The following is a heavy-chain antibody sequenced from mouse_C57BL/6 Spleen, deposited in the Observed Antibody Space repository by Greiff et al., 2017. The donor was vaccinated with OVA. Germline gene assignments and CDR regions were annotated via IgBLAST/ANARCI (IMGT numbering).Heavy chain of an antibody. J-gene: IGHJ3*01. CDR2: IYPSDSET. V-gene: IGHV1-61*01. Sequence: QVQLQQSGAELVRPGSSVKLSCKASGYTFTSYWMDWVKQRPGQGLEWIGNIYPSDSETHYNQKFKDKATLTVDKSSSTAYMQLSSLTSEDSAVYYCARERLIYDGHTGFAYWGQGTLVTVSA. D-gene: IGHD2-3*01. CDR3: ARERLIYDGHTGFAY. CDR1: GYTFTSYW.